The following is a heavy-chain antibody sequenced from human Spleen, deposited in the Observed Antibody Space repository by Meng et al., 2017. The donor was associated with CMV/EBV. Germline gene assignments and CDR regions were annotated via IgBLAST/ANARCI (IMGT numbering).Heavy chain of an antibody. J-gene: IGHJ5*02. D-gene: IGHD3-3*01. CDR2: IIPIFGTA. CDR3: ASSQSITIFGVAEGDWFDP. V-gene: IGHV1-69*05. CDR1: FSSYA. Sequence: FSSYAIGWVRQAPGQGLEWMGGIIPIFGTANYAQKFQGRVTITTDESTSTAYMELSSLRSEDTAVYYCASSQSITIFGVAEGDWFDPWGQGTLVTVSS.